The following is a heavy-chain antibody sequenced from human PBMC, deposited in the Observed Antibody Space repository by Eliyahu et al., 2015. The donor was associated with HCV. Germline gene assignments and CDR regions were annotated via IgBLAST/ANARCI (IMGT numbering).Heavy chain of an antibody. Sequence: VKPGGSLRLSCAASGFTFSNAWMSWVRQAPGKGLEWVGRIKSKTDGGTTDYAAPVKGRFTISRDDSKNTLYLQMNSLKTEDTAVYYCTTHIVVVTAIDYWGQGTLVTVSS. D-gene: IGHD2-21*02. CDR3: TTHIVVVTAIDY. CDR1: GFTFSNAW. V-gene: IGHV3-15*01. CDR2: IKSKTDGGTT. J-gene: IGHJ4*02.